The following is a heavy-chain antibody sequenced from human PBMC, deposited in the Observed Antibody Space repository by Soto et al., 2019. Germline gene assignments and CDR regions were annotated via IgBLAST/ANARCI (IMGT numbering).Heavy chain of an antibody. Sequence: SETLSLTCTVSGGSISSYYWSWIRQPPGKGLEWIGYIYYSGSTNYNPSLKSRVTISVDTSKNQFSLKLSSVTAADTAVYYCARDRGEGSSSGFWWFDPWGQGTLVTVSS. J-gene: IGHJ5*02. CDR1: GGSISSYY. D-gene: IGHD6-6*01. CDR2: IYYSGST. CDR3: ARDRGEGSSSGFWWFDP. V-gene: IGHV4-59*01.